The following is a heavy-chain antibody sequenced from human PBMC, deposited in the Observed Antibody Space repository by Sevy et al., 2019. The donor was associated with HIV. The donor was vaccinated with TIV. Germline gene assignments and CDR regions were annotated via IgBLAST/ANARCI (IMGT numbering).Heavy chain of an antibody. Sequence: GGSLRLSCAASGFTISRYAMSWVRQAPGKGLEWVSAISGSGGSTYYADSVKGRFTISRDNSKNTLYLQMNSLRAEDTAVYYCAKEGGSSWYFDYWGQGTLVTVSS. J-gene: IGHJ4*02. D-gene: IGHD6-13*01. CDR1: GFTISRYA. CDR2: ISGSGGST. V-gene: IGHV3-23*01. CDR3: AKEGGSSWYFDY.